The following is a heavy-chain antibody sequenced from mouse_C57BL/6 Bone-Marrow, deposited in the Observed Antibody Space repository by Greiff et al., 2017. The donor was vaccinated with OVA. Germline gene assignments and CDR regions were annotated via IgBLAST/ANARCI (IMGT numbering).Heavy chain of an antibody. CDR1: GFNIKDDY. Sequence: VQLKQSGAELVRPGASVKLSCAASGFNIKDDYMHWVKQRPEQGLEWIGWIDPENGDTEYASKFQGKATITADTSSNTAYLQLSSLTSEDTAVYYCTRLRPYWYFDVWGKGTTVTVSS. CDR2: IDPENGDT. V-gene: IGHV14-4*01. D-gene: IGHD2-4*01. CDR3: TRLRPYWYFDV. J-gene: IGHJ1*03.